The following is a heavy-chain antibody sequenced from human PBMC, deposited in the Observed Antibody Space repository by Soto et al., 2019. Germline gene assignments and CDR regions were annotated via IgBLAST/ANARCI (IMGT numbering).Heavy chain of an antibody. V-gene: IGHV1-46*03. CDR2: INPTGGST. J-gene: IGHJ4*02. D-gene: IGHD1-26*01. CDR3: TRGLGAGDY. CDR1: GYIFINYY. Sequence: QVQLVQSGAEVKKPGASVKVSCEASGYIFINYYIHWVRQAPGQGLEWVGIINPTGGSTNYAQKFQGGVTMTRDTSTSTVQMELSSLRPEDTAVYYCTRGLGAGDYWGQGTLVTVSS.